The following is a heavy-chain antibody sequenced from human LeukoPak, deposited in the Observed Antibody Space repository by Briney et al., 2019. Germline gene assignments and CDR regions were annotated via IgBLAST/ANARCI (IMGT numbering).Heavy chain of an antibody. J-gene: IGHJ4*02. Sequence: GRSLRLSCAASGFTFDDYAMHWVRQAPGKGLEWVSGISWNSGSIGYADSVKGRFTISRDNAKNSLYLQMNSLRAEDTALYYCWGDFWRGGGQGTLVTVSS. D-gene: IGHD3-3*01. CDR3: WGDFWRG. CDR1: GFTFDDYA. V-gene: IGHV3-9*01. CDR2: ISWNSGSI.